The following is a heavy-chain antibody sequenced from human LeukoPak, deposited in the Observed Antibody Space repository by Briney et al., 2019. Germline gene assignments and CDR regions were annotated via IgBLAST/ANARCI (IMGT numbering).Heavy chain of an antibody. Sequence: GGSLRLSCAASGFSFGDYAMHWVRQAPGKGLEWVSGISWNSGNIGYADSVKGRFTISRDNAKNSLYLQMNSLRADDTALYYCAKDTRGYSYGSYFDYWGQGTLVTVSS. D-gene: IGHD5-18*01. CDR1: GFSFGDYA. CDR3: AKDTRGYSYGSYFDY. CDR2: ISWNSGNI. J-gene: IGHJ4*02. V-gene: IGHV3-9*01.